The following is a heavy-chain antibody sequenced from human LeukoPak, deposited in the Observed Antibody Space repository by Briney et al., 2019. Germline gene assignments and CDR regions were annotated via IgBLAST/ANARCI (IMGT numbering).Heavy chain of an antibody. J-gene: IGHJ4*02. D-gene: IGHD1-26*01. Sequence: GESLKISCKGSGYILTNYWIAWVRQMPGKGLEWMGIIYPGDSDTRYSPSFQGQVTISADKSISTAYLQWSSLKASDTAMYYCARRSGNFQADHNFDYWGQGTLVTVSS. V-gene: IGHV5-51*01. CDR3: ARRSGNFQADHNFDY. CDR2: IYPGDSDT. CDR1: GYILTNYW.